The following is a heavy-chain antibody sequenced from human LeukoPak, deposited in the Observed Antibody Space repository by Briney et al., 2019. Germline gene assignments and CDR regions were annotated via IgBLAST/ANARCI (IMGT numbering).Heavy chain of an antibody. CDR1: GGSISSYY. D-gene: IGHD2-2*01. Sequence: SETLSLTCTVSGGSISSYYWSWIRQPPGKGLEWIGYIYYSGSTNYNPSLKSRVTISVDTSKNQFSLKLSSVTAADTAVYYCARGKYCSSTSCYHHGARGYSGYHDYWGQGTLVTVSS. J-gene: IGHJ4*02. V-gene: IGHV4-59*01. CDR3: ARGKYCSSTSCYHHGARGYSGYHDY. CDR2: IYYSGST.